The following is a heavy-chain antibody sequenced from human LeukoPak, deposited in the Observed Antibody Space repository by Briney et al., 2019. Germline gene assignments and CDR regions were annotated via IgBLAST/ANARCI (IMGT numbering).Heavy chain of an antibody. Sequence: SETLSLTCTVSGGSISSSSYYWGWIRQPPGKGLEWIGCIYYSGSTYYNPSLKSRVTISVDTSNNQFSLKLSSVTAADTAVYYCARQLWLVRSAYFDYWGQGTLVTVSS. CDR1: GGSISSSSYY. D-gene: IGHD6-19*01. V-gene: IGHV4-39*01. J-gene: IGHJ4*02. CDR2: IYYSGST. CDR3: ARQLWLVRSAYFDY.